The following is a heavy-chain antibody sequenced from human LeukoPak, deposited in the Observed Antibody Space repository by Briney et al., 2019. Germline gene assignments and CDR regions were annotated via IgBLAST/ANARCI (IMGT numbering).Heavy chain of an antibody. J-gene: IGHJ4*02. CDR1: GFTFDDYA. V-gene: IGHV3-9*03. D-gene: IGHD6-13*01. Sequence: GRSLRLSCAASGFTFDDYAMHWVRQAPGKGLEWVSGISWNSGSIGYADSVKGRFTISRDNAKNSLYLQMNSLRAEDMALYYCAKESIAAAGSFDYWGPGTLVTVSS. CDR3: AKESIAAAGSFDY. CDR2: ISWNSGSI.